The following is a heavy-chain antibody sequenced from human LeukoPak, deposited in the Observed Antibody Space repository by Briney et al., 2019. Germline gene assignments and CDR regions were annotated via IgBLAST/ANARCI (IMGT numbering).Heavy chain of an antibody. V-gene: IGHV1-2*02. CDR1: GYTFTGYH. CDR2: INTNNGGT. J-gene: IGHJ3*01. CDR3: TSNSDTSAYYAFDF. Sequence: ASVKVSCKASGYTFTGYHMHWMRQAPGQGLEWMGWINTNNGGTNYAQKFQGRVTMTRDTSISTGYMELSRLTSDDTAVYYCTSNSDTSAYYAFDFWGQGTMVTVSS. D-gene: IGHD3-22*01.